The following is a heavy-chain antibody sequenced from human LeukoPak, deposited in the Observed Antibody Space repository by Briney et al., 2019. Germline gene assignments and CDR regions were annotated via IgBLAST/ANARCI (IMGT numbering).Heavy chain of an antibody. CDR2: IRSDGSDA. CDR1: GFTFSDTW. V-gene: IGHV3-74*01. CDR3: ARGGHFLFDY. J-gene: IGHJ4*02. Sequence: GGSLRLSCAASGFTFSDTWMHWVRQVPGKGLVWVSRIRSDGSDARYAESVKGRFTISRDNAKNSLYLQMNSLRAEDTAVYYCARGGHFLFDYWGQGTLVTVSS.